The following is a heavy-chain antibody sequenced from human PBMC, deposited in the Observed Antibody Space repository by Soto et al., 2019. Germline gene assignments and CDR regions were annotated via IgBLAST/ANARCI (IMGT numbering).Heavy chain of an antibody. CDR3: ARQAYQYDTYSLGY. J-gene: IGHJ4*02. Sequence: GESLKISCKGSGYRFTTYWIGWVRQMPGKGLEWMGLIYPGDSNTRFSPSFQGQVTISVDMSISTAYLQWSSLRVSDAAMYYCARQAYQYDTYSLGYWGQGTLVTV. V-gene: IGHV5-51*01. CDR1: GYRFTTYW. CDR2: IYPGDSNT. D-gene: IGHD3-22*01.